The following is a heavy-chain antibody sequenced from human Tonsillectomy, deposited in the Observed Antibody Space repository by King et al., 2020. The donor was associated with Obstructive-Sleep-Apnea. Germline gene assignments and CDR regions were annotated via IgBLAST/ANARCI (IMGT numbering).Heavy chain of an antibody. CDR3: AKGQYFGRYDY. CDR2: MNHRGST. D-gene: IGHD3-9*01. CDR1: GASFSGYY. J-gene: IGHJ4*02. V-gene: IGHV4-34*01. Sequence: VQLQQWGAGLLKPSETLSLTCAVDGASFSGYYWSWIRQPPGTGLEWIGEMNHRGSTNYNTSLKSRVTILLDTSKNQFSLKLTSVTAADTAVYYCAKGQYFGRYDYWGQGTLVTVSS.